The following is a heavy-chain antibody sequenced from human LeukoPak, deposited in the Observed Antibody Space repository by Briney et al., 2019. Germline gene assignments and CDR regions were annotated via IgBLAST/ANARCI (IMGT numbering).Heavy chain of an antibody. CDR3: AKYAPPTTVITRYFDY. CDR2: IGRSGGGI. V-gene: IGHV3-23*01. J-gene: IGHJ4*02. D-gene: IGHD4-23*01. CDR1: GFTFNSYA. Sequence: GGSLRLSCAASGFTFNSYAMAWVRQAPGKGLERVSVIGRSGGGIQYVDSVKGRFTISRDDSKNTLYLQMNSLRADDTAVYYCAKYAPPTTVITRYFDYWGQGTLVTVSS.